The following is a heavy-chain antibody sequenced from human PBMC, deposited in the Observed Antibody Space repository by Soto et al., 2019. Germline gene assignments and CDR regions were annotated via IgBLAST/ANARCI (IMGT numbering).Heavy chain of an antibody. CDR3: ARSSTSGWPY. D-gene: IGHD6-19*01. CDR1: GFTFSSFG. V-gene: IGHV3-30-3*01. Sequence: SLRLSCAASGFTFSSFGMHWVRQAPGKGLEWVAIISYDGGKKHYADSVKGRFTISRDKSNNTVHLQMNSLRTEDTAIYFCARSSTSGWPYWGQGTRVTVYS. CDR2: ISYDGGKK. J-gene: IGHJ4*02.